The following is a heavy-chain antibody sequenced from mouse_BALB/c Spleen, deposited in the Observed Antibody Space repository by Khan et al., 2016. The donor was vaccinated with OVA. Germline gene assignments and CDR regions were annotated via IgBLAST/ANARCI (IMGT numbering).Heavy chain of an antibody. CDR1: GFTFSSFA. D-gene: IGHD1-1*01. CDR2: INSDGSYT. V-gene: IGHV5-9-3*01. J-gene: IGHJ3*01. CDR3: ARHNYGPFAY. Sequence: EVELVESGGGLVKPGGSLKLSCAASGFTFSSFAMSWVRQTPEMRLEWVASINSDGSYTYYPDSVKGRFTISRDNAEKTLYLQMSSLRSEDTAMYYCARHNYGPFAYWGQGTLVTVSA.